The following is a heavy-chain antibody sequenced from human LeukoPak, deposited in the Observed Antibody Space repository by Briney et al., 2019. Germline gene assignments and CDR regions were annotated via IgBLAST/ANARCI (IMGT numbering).Heavy chain of an antibody. CDR1: GYTFTDYY. D-gene: IGHD2-2*01. CDR2: VDPEDGET. CDR3: ATVGYCSSTSCPTDY. Sequence: ASVKISCKVSGYTFTDYYMHWVQQAPGKGLEWMGLVDPEDGETIYAEKFQGRVTTTADTSTDTAYMELSSLRSEDTAVYYCATVGYCSSTSCPTDYWGQGTLVTVSS. J-gene: IGHJ4*02. V-gene: IGHV1-69-2*01.